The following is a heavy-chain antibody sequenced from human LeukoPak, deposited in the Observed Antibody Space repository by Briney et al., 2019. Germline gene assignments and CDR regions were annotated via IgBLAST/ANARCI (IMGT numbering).Heavy chain of an antibody. D-gene: IGHD5-12*01. CDR1: GFTFSNAW. Sequence: GSLRLSCAASGFTFSNAWMSWVRQAPGKGLEWVGRIKSKTDGGTTDYAAPVKGRFTISRDDSKNTLYLQMNSLKTEDTAVYYCTTDLVATTQFDYWGQGTLVTVSS. V-gene: IGHV3-15*01. CDR2: IKSKTDGGTT. J-gene: IGHJ4*02. CDR3: TTDLVATTQFDY.